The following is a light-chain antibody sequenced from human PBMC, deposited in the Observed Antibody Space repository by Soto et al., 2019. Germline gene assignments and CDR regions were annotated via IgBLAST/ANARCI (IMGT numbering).Light chain of an antibody. Sequence: QSALTQPASVSGSPGQSITISCTGTSSDVGGYNYVSWYQQHPGKAPKLMIYDVSNRPSGVSNRFSGSKSGNTASLTISGLQAEDEGDYYGSSYTSSSTLDVFGTGTKLTVL. CDR3: SSYTSSSTLDV. J-gene: IGLJ1*01. CDR2: DVS. CDR1: SSDVGGYNY. V-gene: IGLV2-14*03.